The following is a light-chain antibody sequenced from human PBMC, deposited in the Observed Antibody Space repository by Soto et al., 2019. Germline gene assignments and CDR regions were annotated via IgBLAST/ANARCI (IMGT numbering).Light chain of an antibody. CDR1: ISTIGAGYD. CDR3: GSWDSSLSAYV. J-gene: IGLJ1*01. Sequence: QSLLTQPPSVSGAPGQRVTISCTGSISTIGAGYDVPWYQQLPGTATKLLIHANSNRPSGIPDRFSGSKSGTSATLGITGFQTGDEADYYCGSWDSSLSAYVFGTGTKVTVL. V-gene: IGLV1-40*01. CDR2: ANS.